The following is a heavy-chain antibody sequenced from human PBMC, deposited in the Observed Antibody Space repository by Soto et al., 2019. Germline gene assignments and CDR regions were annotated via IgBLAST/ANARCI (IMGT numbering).Heavy chain of an antibody. CDR3: ARILAYDSSGYYYDY. CDR1: GFSLSTSGMC. CDR2: TDWDDDK. Sequence: SGPTLVNPTQTLTLTCTFSGFSLSTSGMCVSWIRQPPGKALEWLALTDWDDDKYYSTSLKTRLTISKDTSKNQVVLTMTNMDPVDTATYYCARILAYDSSGYYYDYWGQGTLVTVS. D-gene: IGHD3-22*01. J-gene: IGHJ4*02. V-gene: IGHV2-70*01.